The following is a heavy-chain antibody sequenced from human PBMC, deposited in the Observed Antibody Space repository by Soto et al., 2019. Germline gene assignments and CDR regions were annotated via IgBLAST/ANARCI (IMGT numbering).Heavy chain of an antibody. CDR1: GFTFSIYA. CDR2: ISGSGGST. D-gene: IGHD4-17*01. CDR3: ARRTVGWYFEL. Sequence: EVPLLESGGGLVQPGGSLRLSCAASGFTFSIYAMNWVRQAPGKGLEWVSVISGSGGSTYYADSVKGRFTISRDNSKNTLYLQMNSLRAADTAVYYCARRTVGWYFELWGRGTLVTVSS. V-gene: IGHV3-23*01. J-gene: IGHJ2*01.